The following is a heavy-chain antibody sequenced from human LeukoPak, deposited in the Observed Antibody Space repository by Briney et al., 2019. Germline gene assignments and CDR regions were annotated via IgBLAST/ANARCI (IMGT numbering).Heavy chain of an antibody. Sequence: ASVKVSCKASGYTFTDYYIHWVRQAPGQGLEWMGWINPNSGGTNYAQKFQGRVTMTRDTSISTTYMELSRLRSDDTAVYYCASQPYYFDSSGYYDYWGQGTLVTVSS. CDR3: ASQPYYFDSSGYYDY. D-gene: IGHD3-22*01. J-gene: IGHJ4*02. CDR1: GYTFTDYY. V-gene: IGHV1-2*02. CDR2: INPNSGGT.